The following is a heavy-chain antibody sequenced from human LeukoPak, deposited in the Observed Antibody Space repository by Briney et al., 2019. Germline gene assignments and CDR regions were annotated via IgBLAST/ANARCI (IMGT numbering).Heavy chain of an antibody. Sequence: GGSLRLSCAASGFTFSSYAMHWVRQAPGKGLEWVAVISYDGSNKYYADSVKGRFTISRDNSKNTLYLQMNSLRAEDTAVYYCARELEDHDIVLMVYAITAFAFDIWGQGTMVTVSS. D-gene: IGHD2-8*01. CDR2: ISYDGSNK. V-gene: IGHV3-30*01. CDR3: ARELEDHDIVLMVYAITAFAFDI. J-gene: IGHJ3*02. CDR1: GFTFSSYA.